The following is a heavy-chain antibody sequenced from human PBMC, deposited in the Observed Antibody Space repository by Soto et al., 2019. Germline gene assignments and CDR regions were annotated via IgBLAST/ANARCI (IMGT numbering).Heavy chain of an antibody. CDR1: GFTFSSYA. CDR2: ISGSGGST. Sequence: GGSLRLSCAASGFTFSSYAMSWVRQAPGKGLEWVSAISGSGGSTYYADSVKGRFTISRDNSKNTLYLQMNSLRAEDTAVYYCAKPINGEITFGGVIVLWVYYYYGMDVWGQGTTVTVSS. D-gene: IGHD3-16*02. V-gene: IGHV3-23*01. J-gene: IGHJ6*02. CDR3: AKPINGEITFGGVIVLWVYYYYGMDV.